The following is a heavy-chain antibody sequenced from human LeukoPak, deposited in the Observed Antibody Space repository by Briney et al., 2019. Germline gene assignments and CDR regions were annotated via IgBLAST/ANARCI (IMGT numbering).Heavy chain of an antibody. CDR2: IIPIFGTA. V-gene: IGHV1-69*01. CDR1: GGTFSSYA. CDR3: ARWVVPAATVYYYYGMDV. J-gene: IGHJ6*02. Sequence: ASVKVSCKASGGTFSSYAISWVRQAPGRGLEWMGGIIPIFGTANYAQKFQGRVTITADESTSTAYMELSSLRSEDTAVYYCARWVVPAATVYYYYGMDVWGQGTTVTVSS. D-gene: IGHD2-2*01.